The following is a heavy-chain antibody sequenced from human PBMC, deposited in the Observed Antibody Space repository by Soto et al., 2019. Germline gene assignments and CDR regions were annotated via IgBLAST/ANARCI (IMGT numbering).Heavy chain of an antibody. V-gene: IGHV3-23*01. D-gene: IGHD3-22*01. J-gene: IGHJ4*02. CDR2: ISGGGTGT. Sequence: GGSLRLSCAVTGFSFNNYAMNWVRQAPGKGLEWVSSISGGGTGTYSADAVKGRFTTSSDKSRNTVYLQMSSLRADDTAVYYCAKGHYYDNVGNWVANQAFDSWGQGSLVTVSS. CDR3: AKGHYYDNVGNWVANQAFDS. CDR1: GFSFNNYA.